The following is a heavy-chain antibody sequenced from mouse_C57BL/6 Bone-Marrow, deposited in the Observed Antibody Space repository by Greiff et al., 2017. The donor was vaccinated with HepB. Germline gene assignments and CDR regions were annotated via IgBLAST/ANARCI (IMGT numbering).Heavy chain of an antibody. CDR3: ARRGSSYPYYFDY. CDR2: ISPRSGNT. CDR1: GYTFTSYV. J-gene: IGHJ2*01. D-gene: IGHD1-1*01. Sequence: VKLQESGAELARPGASVKMSCKASGYTFTSYVIGWVKQRTGQGLEWIGEISPRSGNTYYNEKFKGKATLTADKSSSTAYMELRSLTSEDSAVYFCARRGSSYPYYFDYWGQGTTLTVSS. V-gene: IGHV1-81*01.